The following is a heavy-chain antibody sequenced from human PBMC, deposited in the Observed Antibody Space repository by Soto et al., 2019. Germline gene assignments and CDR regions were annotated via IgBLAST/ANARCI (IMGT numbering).Heavy chain of an antibody. Sequence: LCGTAVMFTLDGHVVSWVRQAPGKGLECVSGISGSGGTTFYADSVKGRFTISRDNSKKTLYMKMNSLRAEDTAVYYCAKTPYDFWSSGQYLFEHRGQGPLVPGSS. CDR2: ISGSGGTT. CDR3: AKTPYDFWSSGQYLFEH. V-gene: IGHV3-23*01. CDR1: MFTLDGHV. J-gene: IGHJ5*02. D-gene: IGHD3-3*01.